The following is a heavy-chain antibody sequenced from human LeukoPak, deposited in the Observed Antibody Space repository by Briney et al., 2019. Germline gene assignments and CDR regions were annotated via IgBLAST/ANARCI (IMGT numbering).Heavy chain of an antibody. J-gene: IGHJ6*02. CDR1: VGTFSSYA. Sequence: SVKVSCKASVGTFSSYAISGVRQAPGQGLEWVGRIIPILGIANYAQKFQGRVTITADKSTSTAYMELSSLRSEDTAVYYCASHLYSNYVPPRGMDVWGQGTTVTVSS. D-gene: IGHD4-11*01. CDR2: IIPILGIA. CDR3: ASHLYSNYVPPRGMDV. V-gene: IGHV1-69*04.